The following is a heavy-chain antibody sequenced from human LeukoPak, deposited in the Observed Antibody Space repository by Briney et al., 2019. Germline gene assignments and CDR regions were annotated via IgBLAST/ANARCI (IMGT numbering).Heavy chain of an antibody. CDR3: ARDQRGARENAFDI. CDR1: GYTFTGYH. CDR2: INPNSGGT. V-gene: IGHV1-2*02. Sequence: ASVKVSCKASGYTFTGYHMHWVRQAPGQGLGWMGWINPNSGGTNYAQKFQGRVTMTRDTSISTAYMELSRLRSDDTAVYYCARDQRGARENAFDIWGQGTMVTVSS. J-gene: IGHJ3*02. D-gene: IGHD3-16*01.